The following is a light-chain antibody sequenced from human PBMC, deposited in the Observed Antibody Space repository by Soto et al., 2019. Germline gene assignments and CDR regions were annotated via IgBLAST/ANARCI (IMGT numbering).Light chain of an antibody. Sequence: QSVLTQPPSASGAPGQTVTISCSGSSSTIGSNSVSWFQQLPGTAPQLVIFRNNQRPSGVPDRFSGSKSGTSASLAISGLQSEDEADFYCAAWDDSLKGWVFGGGTKVTVL. CDR3: AAWDDSLKGWV. CDR1: SSTIGSNS. V-gene: IGLV1-44*01. J-gene: IGLJ3*02. CDR2: RNN.